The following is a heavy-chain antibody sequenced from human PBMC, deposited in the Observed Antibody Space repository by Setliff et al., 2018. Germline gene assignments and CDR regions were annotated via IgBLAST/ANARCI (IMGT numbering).Heavy chain of an antibody. V-gene: IGHV3-7*03. J-gene: IGHJ6*03. Sequence: PGESLKISCAASGFTFDDYGMSWVRQAPGKGLQWVANIKQDGSETYYADSVQGRFTISRDKNSLYLQMHSLRAEDTAVYYCAREGIRGYFYYYMDVWGKGTTVTVSS. CDR3: AREGIRGYFYYYMDV. CDR2: IKQDGSET. CDR1: GFTFDDYG.